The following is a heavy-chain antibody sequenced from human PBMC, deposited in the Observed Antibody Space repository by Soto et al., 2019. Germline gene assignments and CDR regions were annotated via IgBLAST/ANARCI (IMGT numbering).Heavy chain of an antibody. CDR1: GYTLTELS. D-gene: IGHD6-19*01. CDR3: ATGGSSGWVARGDYCYGMDV. J-gene: IGHJ6*02. CDR2: FDPEDGET. V-gene: IGHV1-24*01. Sequence: ASVKVSCKVSGYTLTELSMHWVRQAPGKGLEWMGGFDPEDGETIYAQKFQGRVTMTEDTSTDTAYIELSSLRSEDTAVYYCATGGSSGWVARGDYCYGMDVWGQGTTVTVSS.